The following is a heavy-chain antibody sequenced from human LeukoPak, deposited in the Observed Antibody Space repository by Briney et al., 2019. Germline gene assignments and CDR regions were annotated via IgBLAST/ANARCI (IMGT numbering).Heavy chain of an antibody. V-gene: IGHV4-39*01. CDR1: GGSISSGSYY. CDR3: ARHGYYYYYMDV. Sequence: SETLSLTCTVSGGSISSGSYYWGWIRQPPGKGLEWIGSIYYSGSTYYNPSLKSRVTISVDTPKNQFSLKLSSVTAADTAVYYCARHGYYYYYMDVWGKGTTVTVSS. CDR2: IYYSGST. J-gene: IGHJ6*03.